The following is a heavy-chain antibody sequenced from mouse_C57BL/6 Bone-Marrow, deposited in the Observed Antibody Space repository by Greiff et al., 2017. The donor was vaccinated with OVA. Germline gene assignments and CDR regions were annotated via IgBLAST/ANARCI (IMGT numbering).Heavy chain of an antibody. CDR3: VRHGYYAMDY. CDR1: GFSFITYD. Sequence: GGGLVQPKGSLTLSCAASGFSFITYDMIWVRQAPGTGLEWVARTRSNSNNYAPYYAVSVKDRFTISRDDSESMLYQQMNNLKTEDAAMYYCVRHGYYAMDYWGQGTSVTVSS. V-gene: IGHV10-1*01. CDR2: TRSNSNNYAP. J-gene: IGHJ4*01.